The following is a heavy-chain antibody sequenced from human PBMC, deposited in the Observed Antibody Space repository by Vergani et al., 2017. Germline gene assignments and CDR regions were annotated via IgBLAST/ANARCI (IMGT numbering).Heavy chain of an antibody. CDR2: IDRTGRT. J-gene: IGHJ3*01. Sequence: QVNLQESGPGLVKPSETLSLTCAVSGDSISRGYFWGWIRQSPGKGLGWLGTIDRTGRTHLSPSLKSRLTISVDTTKNQFSLRLTSATAADAAVYFCARDGMCPAEIDPKNAFHVWGQGTRVSV. D-gene: IGHD1-14*01. CDR1: GDSISRGYF. V-gene: IGHV4-38-2*02. CDR3: ARDGMCPAEIDPKNAFHV.